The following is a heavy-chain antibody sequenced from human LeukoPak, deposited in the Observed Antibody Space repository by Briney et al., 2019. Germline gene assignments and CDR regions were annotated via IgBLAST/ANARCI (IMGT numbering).Heavy chain of an antibody. D-gene: IGHD1-26*01. J-gene: IGHJ3*02. Sequence: GGSLRLSCAPSGFTFSRHGMHWVRQAPGEGLEWVALIWYDGSNKYYTDSVKGRFTISRDNSKNTLYLQLNSLRAEDTAVYYCARERSGSYYDVNAFDIWGLGTMVTVSS. CDR3: ARERSGSYYDVNAFDI. CDR2: IWYDGSNK. V-gene: IGHV3-33*08. CDR1: GFTFSRHG.